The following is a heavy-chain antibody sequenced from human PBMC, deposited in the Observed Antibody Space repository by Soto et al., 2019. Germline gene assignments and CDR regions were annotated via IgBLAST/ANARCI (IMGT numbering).Heavy chain of an antibody. CDR3: AADPYCSGVSCYGLAAFVS. Sequence: GASLKVSCKASGFTFTSSAVQWVRQARGQRLEWIGWIVVGSGNTNYAQKFQERVTITRDMSTSTAYMELSSLRSEDTAVYYCAADPYCSGVSCYGLAAFVSWGQGKMVTVS. CDR2: IVVGSGNT. J-gene: IGHJ3*02. CDR1: GFTFTSSA. D-gene: IGHD2-15*01. V-gene: IGHV1-58*01.